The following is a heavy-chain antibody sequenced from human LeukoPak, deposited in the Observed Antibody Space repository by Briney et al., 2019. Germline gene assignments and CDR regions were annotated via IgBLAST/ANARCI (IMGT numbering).Heavy chain of an antibody. J-gene: IGHJ3*02. D-gene: IGHD3-10*01. CDR2: ISTSGSHI. V-gene: IGHV3-21*01. CDR1: EFAFSSCS. CDR3: ARDQGFWLGELEDAFDI. Sequence: HGGSLRLSCAASEFAFSSCSMNWVRQAPGKGLEWVSSISTSGSHIYYADSVKGRFTISRDDAKNSLYLQMNSLRAEDTALYYCARDQGFWLGELEDAFDIWGQGTMVTVSS.